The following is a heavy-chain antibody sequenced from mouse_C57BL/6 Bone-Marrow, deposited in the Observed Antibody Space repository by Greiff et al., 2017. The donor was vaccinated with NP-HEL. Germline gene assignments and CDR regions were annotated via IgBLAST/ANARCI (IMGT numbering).Heavy chain of an antibody. CDR2: ILPGSGST. CDR3: VKKGGISPYLYFDV. D-gene: IGHD1-1*01. V-gene: IGHV1-9*01. Sequence: QVHVKQSGAELMKPGASVKLSCKATGYTFTGYWIEWVKQRPGHGLEWIGEILPGSGSTNYNEKFKGKATFTADTSSNKAYMQLSSLTTEVSAIYYCVKKGGISPYLYFDVWGTGTTVTVSS. CDR1: GYTFTGYW. J-gene: IGHJ1*03.